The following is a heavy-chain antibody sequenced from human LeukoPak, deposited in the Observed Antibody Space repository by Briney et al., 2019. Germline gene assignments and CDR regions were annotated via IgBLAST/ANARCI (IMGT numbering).Heavy chain of an antibody. Sequence: GESLKISCKGSGYSFTSYWIGWVRQMPGKGLEWMGIIYPGDSDTRYGPSFQGQVTISADKSISTAYLQWSSLKASDTAMYYCARQLLVGYDFWSGYYYNWGQGTLVTVSS. CDR2: IYPGDSDT. D-gene: IGHD3-3*01. V-gene: IGHV5-51*01. J-gene: IGHJ4*02. CDR1: GYSFTSYW. CDR3: ARQLLVGYDFWSGYYYN.